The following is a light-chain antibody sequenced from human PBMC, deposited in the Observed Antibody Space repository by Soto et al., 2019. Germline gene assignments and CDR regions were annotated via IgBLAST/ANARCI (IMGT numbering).Light chain of an antibody. CDR2: GAS. J-gene: IGKJ1*01. Sequence: EIVMTQSPATLSVSPGERATLSCRASQGINSNLAWYQQKAGQAPRLLIYGASTRATGIPARLSGSGSGTEFTLTINSLLSADIAVYYCQQYNNWPRTFGQGTKVEIK. V-gene: IGKV3-15*01. CDR1: QGINSN. CDR3: QQYNNWPRT.